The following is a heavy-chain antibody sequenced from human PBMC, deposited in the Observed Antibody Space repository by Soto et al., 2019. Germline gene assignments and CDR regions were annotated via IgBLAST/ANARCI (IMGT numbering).Heavy chain of an antibody. J-gene: IGHJ4*01. D-gene: IGHD6-19*01. CDR2: ISSGSTYI. CDR3: ARVDQEYSSGWYFDY. CDR1: GSTFSNYN. Sequence: GGSLRLSCAASGSTFSNYNINWVRQAPGKGLEWASSISSGSTYIYYADSVKGRFTISRDNAKNSVYLQMSSLRAEDTAVYYCARVDQEYSSGWYFDYWGHGTLVTVSS. V-gene: IGHV3-21*01.